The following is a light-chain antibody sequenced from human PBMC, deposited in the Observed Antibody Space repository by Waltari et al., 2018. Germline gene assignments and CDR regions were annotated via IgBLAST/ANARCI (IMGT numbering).Light chain of an antibody. CDR2: WAS. J-gene: IGKJ2*01. Sequence: DIVMTQSPDSLAVSLGERATINCKSSQSVLYSSNNKNYLAWYQQKPGQPPKLLIYWASTRDSGVPDRFSGSGSGTDFTLTISSLQAEDVAVYYCQQYYSISGTFGQGTKLEIK. V-gene: IGKV4-1*01. CDR1: QSVLYSSNNKNY. CDR3: QQYYSISGT.